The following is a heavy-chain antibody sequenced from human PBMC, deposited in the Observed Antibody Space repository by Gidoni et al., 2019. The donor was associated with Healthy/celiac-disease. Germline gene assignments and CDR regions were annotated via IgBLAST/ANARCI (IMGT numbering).Heavy chain of an antibody. J-gene: IGHJ4*02. CDR2: ISSSSSYI. CDR3: ARDSTGLAAAGNFDY. V-gene: IGHV3-21*01. D-gene: IGHD6-13*01. Sequence: PGKGLEWVSSISSSSSYIYYADSVKGRFTISRDNAKNSLYLQMNSLRAEDTAVYYCARDSTGLAAAGNFDYWGQGTLVTVSS.